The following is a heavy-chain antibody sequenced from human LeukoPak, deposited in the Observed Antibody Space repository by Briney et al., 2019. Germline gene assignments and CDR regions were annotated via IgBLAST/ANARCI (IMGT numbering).Heavy chain of an antibody. CDR2: INHSGST. V-gene: IGHV4-34*01. Sequence: SETLSLTCAVYGGSFSGYYWSWIRQPPGEGLEWIGEINHSGSTNYNPSLKSRVTISVDTSKNQFSLKLSSVTAADTAVYYCARGGREGKGTAWGQGTLVTVSS. CDR3: ARGGREGKGTA. CDR1: GGSFSGYY. J-gene: IGHJ5*02.